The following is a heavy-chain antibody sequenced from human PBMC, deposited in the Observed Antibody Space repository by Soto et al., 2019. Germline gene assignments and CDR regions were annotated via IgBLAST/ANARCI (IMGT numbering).Heavy chain of an antibody. CDR3: PTALLWFGLSDSFDI. Sequence: GGSLRLSCAASGFTFSNAWMSWVRQAPGKGLEWVGRIKSKTDGGTTDYAAPVKGRFTISRDDSKNTLYLQMNSLKTEDTAVYYCPTALLWFGLSDSFDIWGQGTMVTVSS. CDR2: IKSKTDGGTT. V-gene: IGHV3-15*01. J-gene: IGHJ3*02. D-gene: IGHD3-10*01. CDR1: GFTFSNAW.